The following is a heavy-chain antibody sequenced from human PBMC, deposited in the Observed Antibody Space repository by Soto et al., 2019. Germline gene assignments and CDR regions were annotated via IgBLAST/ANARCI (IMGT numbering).Heavy chain of an antibody. CDR3: ATPRGGANWFDP. CDR1: GYSSSGYW. V-gene: IGHV5-10-1*01. D-gene: IGHD3-16*01. Sequence: EVHLVQSGAEVKKPGESLTISCTGSGYSSSGYWINWVRQMPGKGLEWMGMIDPTDSDTRYHPSFQGHVTISADKSTSIAYLHWSSLNTSDTAIYYCATPRGGANWFDPWGRGTLVTVAS. J-gene: IGHJ5*02. CDR2: IDPTDSDT.